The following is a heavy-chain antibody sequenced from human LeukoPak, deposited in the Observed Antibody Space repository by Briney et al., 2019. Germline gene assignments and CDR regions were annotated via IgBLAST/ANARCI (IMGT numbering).Heavy chain of an antibody. D-gene: IGHD3-22*01. V-gene: IGHV1-8*03. CDR3: ARSSPHDSSGYLFDY. CDR1: GYTFTNYE. CDR2: MNPNSGHT. J-gene: IGHJ4*01. Sequence: ASVKVSCKASGYTFTNYEINWVRQATAQGLEWMGWMNPNSGHTGFAQKFQDRVTITRNTSISTAYMELSSLRSEDTAVYYCARSSPHDSSGYLFDYWGHGTLVTVSS.